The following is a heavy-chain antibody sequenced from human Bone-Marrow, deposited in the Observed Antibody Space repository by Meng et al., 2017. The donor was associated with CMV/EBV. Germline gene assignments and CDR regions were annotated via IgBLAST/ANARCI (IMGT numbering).Heavy chain of an antibody. CDR3: ARLRFLEWLSL. D-gene: IGHD3-3*01. CDR1: GFTFSSYR. CDR2: IKQDGSEK. Sequence: GGSLRLSCAASGFTFSSYRMSWVRQAPGKGLEWVANIKQDGSEKYYVDSVKGRFTISRDNAKNSLYLQMNSLRAEDTAVYYCARLRFLEWLSLWGQGTLVTVSS. V-gene: IGHV3-7*01. J-gene: IGHJ4*02.